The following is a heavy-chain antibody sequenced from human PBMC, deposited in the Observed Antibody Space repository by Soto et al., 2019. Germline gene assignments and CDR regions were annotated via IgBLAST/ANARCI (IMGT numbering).Heavy chain of an antibody. D-gene: IGHD2-8*01. CDR3: ARDKITGCMY. CDR1: GGSFSGYY. V-gene: IGHV4-34*01. J-gene: IGHJ4*02. Sequence: SETLSLTCAVYGGSFSGYYWTWIRQPPGTGLEWIGEINHSGSTNYNPSLKSRVTISVDTSKNQFSLKLTSVTAADTAVYYCARDKITGCMYWGQGTLVTVSS. CDR2: INHSGST.